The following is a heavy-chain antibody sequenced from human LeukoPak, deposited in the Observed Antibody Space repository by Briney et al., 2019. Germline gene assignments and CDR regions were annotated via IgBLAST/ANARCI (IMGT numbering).Heavy chain of an antibody. D-gene: IGHD3-10*01. J-gene: IGHJ4*02. Sequence: ASETLSLTCTVSGGSISSYYWSWIRQPPGKGLEWIASIHRSGSTYYNPSLKSRVTISVDTSKNQFSLNLSSVTASDTAVYYCARVEYYYASASFDYWGQGTLVTVSS. CDR2: IHRSGST. V-gene: IGHV4-38-2*02. CDR3: ARVEYYYASASFDY. CDR1: GGSISSYY.